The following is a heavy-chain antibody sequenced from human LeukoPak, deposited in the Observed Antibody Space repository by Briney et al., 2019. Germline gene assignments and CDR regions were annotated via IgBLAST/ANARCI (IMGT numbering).Heavy chain of an antibody. CDR1: GGSIGSTTNF. Sequence: PSETLSLTCTVSGGSIGSTTNFWGWLRQPPGKGPEWIGDMSSNGYSHYTPSLKSRVSISVDTSKDQFSLSLTSVTAADTALYYCARVWAFGYFDVWGRGARVTVSS. D-gene: IGHD1-26*01. CDR2: MSSNGYS. CDR3: ARVWAFGYFDV. J-gene: IGHJ2*01. V-gene: IGHV4-39*07.